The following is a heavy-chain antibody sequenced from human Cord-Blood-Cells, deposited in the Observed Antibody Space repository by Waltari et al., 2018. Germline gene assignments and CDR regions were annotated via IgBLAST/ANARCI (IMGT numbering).Heavy chain of an antibody. CDR1: GYTFTSYY. CDR3: ARDQGYCSSTSCYNWFDP. D-gene: IGHD2-2*01. V-gene: IGHV1-2*02. CDR2: INPNSGGT. J-gene: IGHJ5*02. Sequence: QVQLVQSGAEVTKPGASVKVSCKASGYTFTSYYLTWVRQAPAQGLEWMGWINPNSGGTNYAQKFQGRVTMTRDTSISTAYMELSRLRSDDTAVYYCARDQGYCSSTSCYNWFDPWGQGTLVTVSS.